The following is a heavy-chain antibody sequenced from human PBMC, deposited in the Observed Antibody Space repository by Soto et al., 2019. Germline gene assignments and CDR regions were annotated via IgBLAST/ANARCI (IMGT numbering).Heavy chain of an antibody. V-gene: IGHV4-39*01. J-gene: IGHJ5*02. D-gene: IGHD3-3*02. CDR2: IYYSGTT. CDR1: GGSMSSSSYY. Sequence: SETLSLTCTVSGGSMSSSSYYWGWIRQPPGKGLEWIGSIYYSGTTYYNPSLKSRVTISVDTSKNQFSLNLSSVTAADTAVYYCASPKIAFYNWFDPWGQGTLVTSPQ. CDR3: ASPKIAFYNWFDP.